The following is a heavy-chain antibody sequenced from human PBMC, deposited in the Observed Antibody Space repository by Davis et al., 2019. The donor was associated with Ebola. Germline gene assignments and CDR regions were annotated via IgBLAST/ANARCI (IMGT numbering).Heavy chain of an antibody. CDR1: GFTFITYT. D-gene: IGHD3-9*01. J-gene: IGHJ5*02. V-gene: IGHV3-20*01. CDR2: INWNGGST. Sequence: GGSLRLSCAASGFTFITYTMSWVHQAPGKGLEWVSGINWNGGSTGYVDSVKGRFTISRDNAKNSLFLRMNSLRTEDTALYHCARVNAVTGYSRFDLWDQGTLVTVSS. CDR3: ARVNAVTGYSRFDL.